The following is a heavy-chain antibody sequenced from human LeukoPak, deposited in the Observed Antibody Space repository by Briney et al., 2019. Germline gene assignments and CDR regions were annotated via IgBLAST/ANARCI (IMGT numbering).Heavy chain of an antibody. CDR1: GFTINTFT. CDR3: AKAFSSGWSPFDY. D-gene: IGHD6-19*01. CDR2: IRGAEGGT. Sequence: GGSLRLSCAASGFTINTFTMDWVRQAPGKGLEWVSTIRGAEGGTYYADSVKGRFTISRDNFENTLYLQMNYLREEDTALYYCAKAFSSGWSPFDYWGQGALVTVSS. J-gene: IGHJ4*02. V-gene: IGHV3-23*01.